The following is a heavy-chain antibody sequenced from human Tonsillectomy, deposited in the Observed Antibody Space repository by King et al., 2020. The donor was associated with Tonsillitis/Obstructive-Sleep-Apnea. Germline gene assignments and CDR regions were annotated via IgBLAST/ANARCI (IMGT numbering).Heavy chain of an antibody. J-gene: IGHJ3*01. CDR1: GYRFTNYW. CDR3: ARGIIILESAFDV. D-gene: IGHD3-10*01. Sequence: VQLVESGAEVKKPGESLRISCKGSGYRFTNYWISWVRQMPGKGLEWMGKIDPSDSYTDYSPSFQGHVTISADKATSTAYLQLSSLKASDPAMYYCARGIIILESAFDVWGQGTMVTVSS. V-gene: IGHV5-10-1*01. CDR2: IDPSDSYT.